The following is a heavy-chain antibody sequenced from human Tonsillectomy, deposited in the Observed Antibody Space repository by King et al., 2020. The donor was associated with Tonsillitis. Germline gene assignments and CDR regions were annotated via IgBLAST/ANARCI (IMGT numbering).Heavy chain of an antibody. V-gene: IGHV4-34*01. D-gene: IGHD6-6*01. J-gene: IGHJ6*03. CDR1: GGSFSGYY. Sequence: VQLQQWGAGLLKPSETLSLTCAVYGGSFSGYYWTWIRQPPGKGLEWIGEVNHSGSTNYSPSLKGRVTILVDTSKSHFSLSLSSVTAADTAVYYCARAGGGYSSSSSYFYYYYMDVWNKGTTVTVSS. CDR2: VNHSGST. CDR3: ARAGGGYSSSSSYFYYYYMDV.